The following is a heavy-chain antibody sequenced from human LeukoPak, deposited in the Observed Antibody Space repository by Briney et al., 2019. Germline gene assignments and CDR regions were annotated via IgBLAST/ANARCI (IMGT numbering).Heavy chain of an antibody. CDR3: ARHYYYDSSGYYYVGYFDY. Sequence: ASVKVSCKASGYTCTSYGISWVRQAPGQGLEWMGWISAYNGNTNYAQKLQGRVTMTTDTSTSTAYMELRSLRSDDTAVYYCARHYYYDSSGYYYVGYFDYWGQGTLVTVSS. J-gene: IGHJ4*02. CDR1: GYTCTSYG. CDR2: ISAYNGNT. D-gene: IGHD3-22*01. V-gene: IGHV1-18*01.